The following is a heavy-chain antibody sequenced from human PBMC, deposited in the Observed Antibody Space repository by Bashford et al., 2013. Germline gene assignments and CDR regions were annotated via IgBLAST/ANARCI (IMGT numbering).Heavy chain of an antibody. CDR3: AIGGDASKTGY. CDR1: GASISSGGYY. D-gene: IGHD5-24*01. V-gene: IGHV4-31*03. CDR2: VSYTGSP. Sequence: TLSLTCTVSGASISSGGYYWNWIRQHPGKGLEWIGCVSYTGSPYYNPSLKSRVTILLDTSKNQFSLKLSSVTAADTAVYFCAIGGDASKTGYWGQGTLVTVSS. J-gene: IGHJ4*02.